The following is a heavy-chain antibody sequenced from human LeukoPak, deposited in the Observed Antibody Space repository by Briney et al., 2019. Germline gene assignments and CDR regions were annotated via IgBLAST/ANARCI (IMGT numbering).Heavy chain of an antibody. CDR1: GYTFTGYY. CDR3: ARDRVPWFGDFTGGAFDI. J-gene: IGHJ3*02. Sequence: ASVKVSCKASGYTFTGYYMHWVRQAPGQGLEWMGWINPNSGGTNYAQKFQGRVTMTRDTSISTAYMELSRLRSDDTAVYYCARDRVPWFGDFTGGAFDIWGQGTMVTVSS. D-gene: IGHD3-10*01. CDR2: INPNSGGT. V-gene: IGHV1-2*02.